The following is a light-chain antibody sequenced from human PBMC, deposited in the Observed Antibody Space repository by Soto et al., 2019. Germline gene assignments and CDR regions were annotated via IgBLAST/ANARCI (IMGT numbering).Light chain of an antibody. J-gene: IGLJ1*01. CDR1: SSNIGAGYD. Sequence: QSVLTQPPSVSGVPGQRVTISCTGSSSNIGAGYDVHWYQHVPGTAPKLLIFGNTDRPSGVPDRFSASKSGTSASLAISGLQPEDEADYYCQSYDSSLTGSSVFGSGTKVTVL. CDR3: QSYDSSLTGSSV. CDR2: GNT. V-gene: IGLV1-40*01.